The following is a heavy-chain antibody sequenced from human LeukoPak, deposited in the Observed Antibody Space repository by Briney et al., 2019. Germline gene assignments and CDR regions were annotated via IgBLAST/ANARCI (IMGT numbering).Heavy chain of an antibody. CDR1: GFTFSSYA. CDR2: ISGSGGST. CDR3: AKSAYGDYPNWFDP. Sequence: GGSLRLSCAASGFTFSSYAMSWVRQAPGTGLEWVSAISGSGGSTYYADSVQGRLTISRDNSKNTLYLQLNSLRAEDTAVYYCAKSAYGDYPNWFDPWGQGTLVTVSS. D-gene: IGHD4-17*01. V-gene: IGHV3-23*01. J-gene: IGHJ5*02.